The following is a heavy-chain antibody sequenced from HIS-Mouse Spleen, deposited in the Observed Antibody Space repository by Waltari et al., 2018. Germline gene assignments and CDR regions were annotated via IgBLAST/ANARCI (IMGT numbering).Heavy chain of an antibody. CDR1: GGSLSSSSYY. V-gene: IGHV4-39*07. CDR3: ARDSDGYKNFDY. J-gene: IGHJ4*02. Sequence: QLQLQESGPGLVKPSETLSLTCTVSGGSLSSSSYYLGWIRQPPGKGLEWIGSIYYSGSTYYNPSLKSRVTISVDTSKNQFSLKLSSVTAADTAVYYCARDSDGYKNFDYWGQGTLVTVSS. CDR2: IYYSGST. D-gene: IGHD5-12*01.